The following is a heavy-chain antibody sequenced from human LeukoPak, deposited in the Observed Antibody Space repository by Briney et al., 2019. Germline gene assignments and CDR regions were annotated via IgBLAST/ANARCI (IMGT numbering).Heavy chain of an antibody. CDR3: TRDLTGGLYFDY. J-gene: IGHJ4*02. Sequence: PSETLSLTCTVSGGSISSYYWSWIRQPPGKGLEWIGSIYYSGITNYNPSLKSRVSIPVDTSKNQFSLRLSSVTAADTAIYYCTRDLTGGLYFDYWGQGTLVIVTS. V-gene: IGHV4-59*01. CDR1: GGSISSYY. CDR2: IYYSGIT. D-gene: IGHD7-27*01.